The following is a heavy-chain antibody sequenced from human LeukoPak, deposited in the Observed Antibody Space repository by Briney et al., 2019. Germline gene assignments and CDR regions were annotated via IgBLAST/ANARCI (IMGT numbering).Heavy chain of an antibody. J-gene: IGHJ4*02. CDR2: IYHSGST. CDR3: ARVGAHYGDYRDY. Sequence: SETLSLTCTVSGSSISSSNWWSWVRQPPGKGLEWIGEIYHSGSTNYSPSLKSRVTISVDKSKNQFSLKLSSVTAADTAVYYCARVGAHYGDYRDYWGQGTLVTVSS. D-gene: IGHD4-17*01. V-gene: IGHV4-4*02. CDR1: GSSISSSNW.